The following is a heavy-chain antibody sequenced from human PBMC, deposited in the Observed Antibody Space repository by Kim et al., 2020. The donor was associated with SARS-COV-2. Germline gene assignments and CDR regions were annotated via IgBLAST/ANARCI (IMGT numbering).Heavy chain of an antibody. D-gene: IGHD2-15*01. CDR1: GYSISSGYY. V-gene: IGHV4-38-2*02. J-gene: IGHJ4*01. CDR2: IYHSGST. Sequence: SQTLSLTCTVSGYSISSGYYWGWIRQPPGKGLEWIGSIYHSGSTYYNPSLKSRVTISVDTSKNQFSLKLSSVTAADTAVYYCARVGRCSGGSCYDAYYFD. CDR3: ARVGRCSGGSCYDAYYFD.